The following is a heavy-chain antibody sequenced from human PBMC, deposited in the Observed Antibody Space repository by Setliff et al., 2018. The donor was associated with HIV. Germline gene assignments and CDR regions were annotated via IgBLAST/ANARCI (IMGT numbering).Heavy chain of an antibody. V-gene: IGHV3-43*01. CDR1: GFTFDDYS. Sequence: SCAASGFTFDDYSMHWIRQAPGKGLEWVSLISWDGSSTFYADSVKGRFTISRDNSKNSLYLQMNNLRTEDTAFYYCANFGYNYEKNLWGRGTLVTVSS. CDR2: ISWDGSST. CDR3: ANFGYNYEKNL. D-gene: IGHD3-16*01. J-gene: IGHJ2*01.